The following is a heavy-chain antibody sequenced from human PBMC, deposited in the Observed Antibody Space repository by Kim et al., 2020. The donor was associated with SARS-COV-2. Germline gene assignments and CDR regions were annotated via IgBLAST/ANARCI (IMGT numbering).Heavy chain of an antibody. CDR3: ARDETGQGQQLASGFDY. CDR1: GFTFSSYS. V-gene: IGHV3-21*01. Sequence: GGSLRLSCAASGFTFSSYSMNWVRQAPGKGLEWVSSISSSSSYIYYADSVKGRFTISRDNAKNSLYLQMNSLRAEDTAVYYCARDETGQGQQLASGFDYWGQGTLVTVSS. D-gene: IGHD6-13*01. CDR2: ISSSSSYI. J-gene: IGHJ4*02.